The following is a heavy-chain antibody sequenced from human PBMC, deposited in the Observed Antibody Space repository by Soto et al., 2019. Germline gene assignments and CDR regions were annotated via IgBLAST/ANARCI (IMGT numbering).Heavy chain of an antibody. Sequence: QVQLVQSGAEVKKPRSSVKVSCKASGGTFSSYAISWVRQAPGQGLEWMGGIIPIFGTANYAQKFQGRVTITADEFKSKAYMELSSLRSEGPAGDYWARGGIGLPFDYWGQGTLVTVSS. CDR2: IIPIFGTA. V-gene: IGHV1-69*01. J-gene: IGHJ4*02. D-gene: IGHD2-21*01. CDR3: ARGGIGLPFDY. CDR1: GGTFSSYA.